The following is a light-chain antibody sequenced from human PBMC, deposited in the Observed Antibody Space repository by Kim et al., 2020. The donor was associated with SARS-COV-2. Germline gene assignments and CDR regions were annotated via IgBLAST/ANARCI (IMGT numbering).Light chain of an antibody. CDR2: EVT. Sequence: GQAVTSSCTGTSSDVGGYNVVSWYQHHPCKAPKLMIYEVTKRPSWVPDRFSGSKSGNTASLTVSGLQAEDEADYYCGSYVGNNNFVFGTGTKVTVL. CDR1: SSDVGGYNV. J-gene: IGLJ1*01. CDR3: GSYVGNNNFV. V-gene: IGLV2-8*01.